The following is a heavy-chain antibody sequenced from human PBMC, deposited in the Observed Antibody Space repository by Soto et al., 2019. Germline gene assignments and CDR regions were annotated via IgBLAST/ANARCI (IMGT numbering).Heavy chain of an antibody. D-gene: IGHD2-2*01. CDR2: VYYSGIS. Sequence: SETLSLTCTVSGDSISGGASFWSWIRQPPGKGLEWIANVYYSGISYYNPSLKSRLTISVDTTKNQFSLQLKSMTAADTAVYYCAKLSCTSSTCYFPGWFDPWGQGTLVTVSS. V-gene: IGHV4-31*03. J-gene: IGHJ5*02. CDR1: GDSISGGASF. CDR3: AKLSCTSSTCYFPGWFDP.